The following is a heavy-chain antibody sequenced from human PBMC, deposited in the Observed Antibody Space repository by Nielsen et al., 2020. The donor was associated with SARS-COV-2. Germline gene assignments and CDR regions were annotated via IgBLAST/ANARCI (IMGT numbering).Heavy chain of an antibody. CDR2: ISYDGSNK. J-gene: IGHJ6*02. Sequence: GGSLPLSCAASGFTFSSYGMHWVRQAPGKGLEWVAVISYDGSNKYYADSVKGRFTISRDNSKNTLYLQMNSLRAEDTAVYYCAKERIAVAGTAVYYYGMDVWGQGTTVTVSS. D-gene: IGHD6-19*01. CDR1: GFTFSSYG. V-gene: IGHV3-30*18. CDR3: AKERIAVAGTAVYYYGMDV.